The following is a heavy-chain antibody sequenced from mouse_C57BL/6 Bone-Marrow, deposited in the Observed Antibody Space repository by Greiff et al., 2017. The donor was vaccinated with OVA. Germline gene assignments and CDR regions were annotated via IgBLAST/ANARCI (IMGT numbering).Heavy chain of an antibody. CDR3: ARDQGYYYGSPWFAY. D-gene: IGHD1-1*01. J-gene: IGHJ3*01. CDR1: GFTFSSYA. CDR2: ISDGGSYT. V-gene: IGHV5-4*01. Sequence: EVNLVESGGGLVKPGGSLKLSCAASGFTFSSYAMSWVRQTPEKRLEWVATISDGGSYTYYPDNVKGRFTISRDNAKNNLYLQMSHLKSEDTAMYYCARDQGYYYGSPWFAYWGQGTLVTVSA.